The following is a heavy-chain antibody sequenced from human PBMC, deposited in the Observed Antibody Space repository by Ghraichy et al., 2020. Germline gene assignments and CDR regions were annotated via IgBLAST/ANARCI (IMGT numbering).Heavy chain of an antibody. CDR2: IYYSGST. CDR1: GGSISSYY. Sequence: SETLSLTCTVSGGSISSYYWSWIRQPPGKGLEWIGYIYYSGSTNYNPSLKSRVTISVDTSKNQFSLKLSSVTAADTAVYYCARANGIAAAGYNNWFDPWGQGTLVTVSS. CDR3: ARANGIAAAGYNNWFDP. J-gene: IGHJ5*02. D-gene: IGHD6-13*01. V-gene: IGHV4-59*01.